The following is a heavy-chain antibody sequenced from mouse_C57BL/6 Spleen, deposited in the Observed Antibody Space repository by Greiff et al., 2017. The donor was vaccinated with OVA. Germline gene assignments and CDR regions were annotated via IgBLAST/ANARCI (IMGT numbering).Heavy chain of an antibody. D-gene: IGHD2-3*01. J-gene: IGHJ2*01. CDR2: IDPSDSYT. V-gene: IGHV1-59*01. CDR1: GYTFTSYW. CDR3: GRLESVMSTTDY. Sequence: QVQLQQPGAELVRPGTSVKLSCKASGYTFTSYWMHWVKQRPGPGLEWIGVIDPSDSYTNYNQKFKGKATLTVDPSSSTAYMRLSSLTSEDSAVYCCGRLESVMSTTDYWGQGTTLTVSS.